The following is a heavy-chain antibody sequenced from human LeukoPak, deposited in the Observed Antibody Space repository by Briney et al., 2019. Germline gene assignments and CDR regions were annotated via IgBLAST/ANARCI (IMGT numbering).Heavy chain of an antibody. Sequence: GGSLRLPCAASGFTFSSYWMSWVRQAPGKGLEWVANIKQDGSEKYYVDSVKGRFTISRDNAKNSLYLQMNSLRAEDTAVYYCARGTIAAAGYYYFDYWGQGTQVTVSS. CDR3: ARGTIAAAGYYYFDY. CDR2: IKQDGSEK. J-gene: IGHJ4*02. CDR1: GFTFSSYW. D-gene: IGHD6-13*01. V-gene: IGHV3-7*04.